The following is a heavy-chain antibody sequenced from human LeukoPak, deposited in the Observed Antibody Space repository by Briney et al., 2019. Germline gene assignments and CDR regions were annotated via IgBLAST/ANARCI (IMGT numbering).Heavy chain of an antibody. J-gene: IGHJ4*02. V-gene: IGHV3-72*01. Sequence: PGGSLRLSCAASGFTFSDHYMDWVRQAPGKGLDWVGRCKNKADGYTTEYAASVKGRFIVSRDDSKKSLYLQMNSLKTEDTAIYYCVRVMEYSYDYWGQGSLVTVSS. CDR3: VRVMEYSYDY. CDR1: GFTFSDHY. CDR2: CKNKADGYTT. D-gene: IGHD6-6*01.